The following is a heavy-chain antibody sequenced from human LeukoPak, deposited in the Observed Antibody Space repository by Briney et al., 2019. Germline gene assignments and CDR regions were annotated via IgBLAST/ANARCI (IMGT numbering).Heavy chain of an antibody. CDR3: ARDHRITMIVGD. CDR2: IYHSGST. CDR1: DYYISSGYY. Sequence: SETLSLTCTVSDYYISSGYYWGWIRQPPGKGLEWIGSIYHSGSTYYNPSLKSRVTISVDTSKNQFSLKLSSVTAADTAVYYCARDHRITMIVGDWGQGTLVTVSS. V-gene: IGHV4-38-2*02. D-gene: IGHD3-22*01. J-gene: IGHJ4*02.